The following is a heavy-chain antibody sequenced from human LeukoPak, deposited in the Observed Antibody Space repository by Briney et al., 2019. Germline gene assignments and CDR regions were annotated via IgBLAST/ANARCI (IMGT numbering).Heavy chain of an antibody. D-gene: IGHD6-13*01. CDR3: AKAQQLVLDYYYYYMDV. J-gene: IGHJ6*03. CDR2: ISWNSGSI. CDR1: GFTFDDYA. V-gene: IGHV3-9*01. Sequence: GGSLRLSCAASGFTFDDYAMHWVRQAPGKGLEWVSGISWNSGSIGYADSVKGRFTISRDNAKNSLYLQMNSLRAEDTALYYCAKAQQLVLDYYYYYMDVWGKGTTVTISS.